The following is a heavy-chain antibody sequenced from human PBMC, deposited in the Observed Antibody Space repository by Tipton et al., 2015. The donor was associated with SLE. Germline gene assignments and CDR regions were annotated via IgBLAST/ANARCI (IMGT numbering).Heavy chain of an antibody. Sequence: TLSLTCTVSGGSISSSSYYWGWIRQPPGKGLEWIGSIYHSGSTYYNPSLKSRVTISVDTSKNQFPLKLSSVTAADTAVYYCARVGGSGSGGAFDIWGQGTMVTVFS. CDR3: ARVGGSGSGGAFDI. CDR1: GGSISSSSYY. J-gene: IGHJ3*02. CDR2: IYHSGST. V-gene: IGHV4-39*06. D-gene: IGHD6-19*01.